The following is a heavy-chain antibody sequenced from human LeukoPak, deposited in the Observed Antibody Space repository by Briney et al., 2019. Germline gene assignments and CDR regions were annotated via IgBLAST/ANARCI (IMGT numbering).Heavy chain of an antibody. J-gene: IGHJ4*02. Sequence: GASVKVSCKASGYIFTRYGVTWVRQAPGQGLEWMGWISAYNGNTKYEEKVQDRVTMTTDTSTNTVYMELRSLRSDDSAAYYCGRENFASGTYYCDYWGQGTQVTVSS. V-gene: IGHV1-18*01. D-gene: IGHD3-10*01. CDR3: GRENFASGTYYCDY. CDR1: GYIFTRYG. CDR2: ISAYNGNT.